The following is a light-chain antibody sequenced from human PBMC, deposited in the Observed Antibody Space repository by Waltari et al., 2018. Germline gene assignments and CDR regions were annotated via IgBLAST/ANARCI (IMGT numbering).Light chain of an antibody. CDR1: QTISRY. V-gene: IGKV1-39*01. Sequence: MTQSPSSLSASVGDRVTITCRASQTISRYLNWYQQKLGKAPNLLIYAASSLQSGVPSRFSGSGSGRDFTLIITSLQPEDFATYYCQQSYSFTRTFGQGTKVEIK. CDR2: AAS. J-gene: IGKJ1*01. CDR3: QQSYSFTRT.